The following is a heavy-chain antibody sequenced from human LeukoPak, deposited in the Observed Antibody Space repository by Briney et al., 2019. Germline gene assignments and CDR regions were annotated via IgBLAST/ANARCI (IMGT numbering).Heavy chain of an antibody. CDR3: ARQYGRPYDY. J-gene: IGHJ4*02. CDR1: GYTFSSSW. D-gene: IGHD4-17*01. V-gene: IGHV5-51*01. Sequence: GESLKISCKGSGYTFSSSWIGWVRQMPGKGLEWMGIIYPGDSDTRYSPSFQGQVTISADKSINTAYLQWSSLKATDTGMYFCARQYGRPYDYWGQGNLVTVSS. CDR2: IYPGDSDT.